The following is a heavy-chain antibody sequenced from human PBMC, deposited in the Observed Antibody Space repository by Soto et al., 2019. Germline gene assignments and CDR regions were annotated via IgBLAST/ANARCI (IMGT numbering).Heavy chain of an antibody. V-gene: IGHV3-30*03. CDR1: GFTFSNYG. CDR2: ISYDGSDK. J-gene: IGHJ4*02. D-gene: IGHD3-22*01. CDR3: ARGNYYDRSGYRYYFDY. Sequence: GGSLRLSCAASGFTFSNYGMHWVRQAPGKGLEWVAVISYDGSDKYYADSVKGRFTISRDNAKNSLYLRMNSLRDEDTAVYYCARGNYYDRSGYRYYFDYWGQGTLVTVS.